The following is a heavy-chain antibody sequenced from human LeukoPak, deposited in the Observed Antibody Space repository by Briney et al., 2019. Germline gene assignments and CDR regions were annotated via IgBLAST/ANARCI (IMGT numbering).Heavy chain of an antibody. J-gene: IGHJ6*03. Sequence: ASETLSLTCTVSGGSISSYYWSWIRQPPGKGLEWIGYIYYSGSTNYNPSLKSRVTISVDTSKNQFSLKLSSVTAADTAVYYCASNTKTPGWYNYYYYMDVWGKGTTVTVSS. CDR2: IYYSGST. V-gene: IGHV4-59*01. D-gene: IGHD6-19*01. CDR3: ASNTKTPGWYNYYYYMDV. CDR1: GGSISSYY.